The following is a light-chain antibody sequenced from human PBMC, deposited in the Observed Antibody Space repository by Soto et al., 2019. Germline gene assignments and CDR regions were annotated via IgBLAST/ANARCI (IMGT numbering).Light chain of an antibody. CDR1: QSINNS. J-gene: IGKJ3*01. CDR2: AAS. CDR3: QQTYTTPFT. V-gene: IGKV1-39*01. Sequence: DIQLTQSPSSLSASVGDRVTITCRASQSINNSVNWYQQKPGKAPNLLIYAASSLQRGVPSRFSGSGSGTDFTLTISSLQPEDFATFYCQQTYTTPFTFGPGTQVDVK.